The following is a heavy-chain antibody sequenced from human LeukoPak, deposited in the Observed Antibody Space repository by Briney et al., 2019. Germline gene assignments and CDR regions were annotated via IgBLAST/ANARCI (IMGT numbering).Heavy chain of an antibody. CDR2: INHSGST. D-gene: IGHD6-25*01. CDR3: ARASGGYYYYGMDV. V-gene: IGHV4-34*01. Sequence: SETLSLTCAVYGGSFSGYYWSWIRQPPVKGLEWIGEINHSGSTNYNPSLKSRVTISVDTSKNQFSLKLSSVTAADTAVYYCARASGGYYYYGMDVWGQGTTVTVSS. CDR1: GGSFSGYY. J-gene: IGHJ6*02.